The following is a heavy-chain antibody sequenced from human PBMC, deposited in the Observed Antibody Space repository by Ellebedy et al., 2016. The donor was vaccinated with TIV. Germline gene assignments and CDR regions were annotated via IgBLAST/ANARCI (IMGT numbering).Heavy chain of an antibody. J-gene: IGHJ4*02. CDR3: ARVGYSSGWYGSREIGEFDY. CDR2: ISAYNGNT. Sequence: ASVKVSCKASGYTFTSYGISWVRQAPGQGLEWMGWISAYNGNTNYAQKLQGRVTMTTDTSTSTAYMELRSLRSDDTAVYYCARVGYSSGWYGSREIGEFDYWGQGTLVTVSS. D-gene: IGHD6-19*01. CDR1: GYTFTSYG. V-gene: IGHV1-18*01.